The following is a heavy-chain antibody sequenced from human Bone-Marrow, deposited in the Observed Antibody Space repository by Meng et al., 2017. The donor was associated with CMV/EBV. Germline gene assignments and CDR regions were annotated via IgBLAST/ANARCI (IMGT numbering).Heavy chain of an antibody. V-gene: IGHV4-30-4*01. J-gene: IGHJ4*02. D-gene: IGHD3-16*02. CDR1: SISSGGYY. CDR3: AREPYDYVWGSYRYFDY. Sequence: SISSGGYYWSWIRQPPGKGLEWIGYIYYSGSTYYNPSLKSRVTISVDTSKNQFSLQLSSVTAADTAICYCAREPYDYVWGSYRYFDYWGQGTLVTVSS. CDR2: IYYSGST.